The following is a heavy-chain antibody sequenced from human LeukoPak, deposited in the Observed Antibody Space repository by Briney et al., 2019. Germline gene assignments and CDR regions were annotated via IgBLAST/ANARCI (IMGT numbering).Heavy chain of an antibody. CDR2: ISAHNGNT. J-gene: IGHJ4*02. CDR1: GYTFTSYG. D-gene: IGHD3-22*01. Sequence: GASVKVSCKASGYTFTSYGISWVRQAPGQGLEWMGWISAHNGNTNYAQKLQGRVTMTTDTSTSTAYMELRSLRSDDTAVYYCASTVYYYDSSGYYVVDQYYFGYWGQGTLVTVSS. V-gene: IGHV1-18*01. CDR3: ASTVYYYDSSGYYVVDQYYFGY.